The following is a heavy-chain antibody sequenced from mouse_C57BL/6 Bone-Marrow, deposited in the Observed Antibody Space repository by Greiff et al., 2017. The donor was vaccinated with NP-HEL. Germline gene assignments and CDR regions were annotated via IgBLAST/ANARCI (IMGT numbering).Heavy chain of an antibody. Sequence: EVQGVESGGGLVKPGGSLKLSCAASGFTFSDYGMHWVRQAPEKGLEWVAYISSGSSTIYYADTVKGRFTISRDNAKNTLFLQMTSLRSEDTAMYYCARAYGNYPAWFAYWGQGTLVTVSA. V-gene: IGHV5-17*01. J-gene: IGHJ3*01. CDR1: GFTFSDYG. CDR2: ISSGSSTI. D-gene: IGHD2-1*01. CDR3: ARAYGNYPAWFAY.